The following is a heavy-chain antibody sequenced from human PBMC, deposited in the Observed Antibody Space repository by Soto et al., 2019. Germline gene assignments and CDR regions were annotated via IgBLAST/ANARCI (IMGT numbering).Heavy chain of an antibody. CDR1: GFIYSSYW. V-gene: IGHV3-74*01. J-gene: IGHJ6*02. CDR2: VNSDEGST. D-gene: IGHD5-18*01. CDR3: VRFNTSMGGYYYYGMDV. Sequence: EVQLVESGGGLVQPGGSLSLSCAASGFIYSSYWMHWVRQAPGKGLVWVSRVNSDEGSTSYADSMKGRFTISRDNAKNTLELQMNSLRPEDTAVYYCVRFNTSMGGYYYYGMDVWGQGTTVPFSS.